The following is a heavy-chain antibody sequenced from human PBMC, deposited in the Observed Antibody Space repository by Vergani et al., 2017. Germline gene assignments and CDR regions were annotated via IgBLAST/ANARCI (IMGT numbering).Heavy chain of an antibody. CDR3: ASHRDCSSTSCYEGVNFDY. V-gene: IGHV1-46*01. CDR2: LNPSGGST. D-gene: IGHD2-2*01. CDR1: GYTFTSYY. J-gene: IGHJ4*02. Sequence: QVQLVQSGAEVKKPGASVKVSCKASGYTFTSYYMHWVRQAPGQGLEWMGILNPSGGSTSYAQKFKGRVTMTRDTSTSTVYMELSSLRSEDTAVYYCASHRDCSSTSCYEGVNFDYWGQGTLVTVSS.